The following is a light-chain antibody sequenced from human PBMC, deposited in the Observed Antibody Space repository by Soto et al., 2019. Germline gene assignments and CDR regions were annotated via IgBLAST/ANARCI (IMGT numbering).Light chain of an antibody. CDR2: EGS. CDR3: QHRSNWPTT. J-gene: IGKJ2*01. Sequence: EIVLTQSPAILSLSPGERATLSCRASQSVNNYLAWYQQNAGQAPRLLIYEGSKRATGIPARFSGSGSGTDFTLTISSLEPEDFAVYYCQHRSNWPTTFGQGTKVEIK. CDR1: QSVNNY. V-gene: IGKV3-11*01.